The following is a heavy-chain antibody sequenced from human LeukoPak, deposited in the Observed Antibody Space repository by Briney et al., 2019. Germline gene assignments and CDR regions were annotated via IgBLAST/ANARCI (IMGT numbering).Heavy chain of an antibody. J-gene: IGHJ4*02. CDR1: GFTFDDYV. CDR3: ARGGPYDSSGSLIPLDY. Sequence: PGRSLRLSCAASGFTFDDYVMHWVRQTPGKGLEWASGFGWNSGTIDYADSVKGRFTISRDNAKNSLYLQMNSLRAADTALYYCARGGPYDSSGSLIPLDYWGQGTLVTVSS. D-gene: IGHD3-22*01. CDR2: FGWNSGTI. V-gene: IGHV3-9*01.